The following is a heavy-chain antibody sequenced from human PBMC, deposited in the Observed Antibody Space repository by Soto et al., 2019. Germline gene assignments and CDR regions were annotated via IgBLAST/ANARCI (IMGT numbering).Heavy chain of an antibody. J-gene: IGHJ4*02. CDR1: GLPFTRNS. CDR2: ISSTTNYI. CDR3: ARESEDLTSNFDY. V-gene: IGHV3-21*06. Sequence: GGSLRLSCAASGLPFTRNSMNWVRKAPGKGLEWVSSISSTTNYIYYGDSMKGRFTSSRDNAKNSLYLEMNSLRAEDTAVYYCARESEDLTSNFDYWRQGTLVTVSS.